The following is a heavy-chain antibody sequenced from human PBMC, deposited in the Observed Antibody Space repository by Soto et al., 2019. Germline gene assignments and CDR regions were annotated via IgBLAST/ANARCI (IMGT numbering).Heavy chain of an antibody. V-gene: IGHV3-23*01. CDR1: GFTFSNYA. CDR3: AKGSVWSSPPFHI. CDR2: ISGSGDVT. D-gene: IGHD3-3*01. Sequence: GGSLRLSCAASGFTFSNYAMHWVRQAPGKGLEWVSVISGSGDVTEYADSVKGRFIISRDNSKTTLYLQMNSLRAEETALYYSAKGSVWSSPPFHIWGQGTMVTVSS. J-gene: IGHJ3*02.